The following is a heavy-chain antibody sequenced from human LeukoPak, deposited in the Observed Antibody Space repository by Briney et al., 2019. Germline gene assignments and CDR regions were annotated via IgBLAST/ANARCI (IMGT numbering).Heavy chain of an antibody. CDR3: ANNVAKTYYDILTGPHPFDY. CDR2: ISGSGGST. Sequence: GGSLRLSCAAYGFTFSSYAMSWVRQAPGKGLEWVSAISGSGGSTYYADSVKGRFTISRDNSKHTLYLQMNSLRAEDTAVYYCANNVAKTYYDILTGPHPFDYWGQGTLVTVSS. D-gene: IGHD3-9*01. V-gene: IGHV3-23*01. CDR1: GFTFSSYA. J-gene: IGHJ4*02.